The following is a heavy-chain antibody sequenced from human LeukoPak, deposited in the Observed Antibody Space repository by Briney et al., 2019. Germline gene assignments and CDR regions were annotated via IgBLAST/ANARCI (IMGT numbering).Heavy chain of an antibody. Sequence: SETLSLTCTVSGGSISSSSYYWGWIRQPPGKGLEWIGSIYYSGSTYYNPSLKSRVTISVDTSKNQFSLKLSSVTAADTAVYYCARVAAFGRGYCSSTSCYTDYYMDVWGKGTTVTVSS. CDR2: IYYSGST. CDR3: ARVAAFGRGYCSSTSCYTDYYMDV. CDR1: GGSISSSSYY. D-gene: IGHD2-2*02. J-gene: IGHJ6*03. V-gene: IGHV4-39*07.